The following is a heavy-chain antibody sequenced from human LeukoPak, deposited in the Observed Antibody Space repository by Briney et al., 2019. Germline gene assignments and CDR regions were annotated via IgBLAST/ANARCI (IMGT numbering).Heavy chain of an antibody. Sequence: SETLSLTCTVSGGSISSYYWSWIRQPPGKGLEGIGYIYYSGSTNYNPSLKSRVTISVDTSKNQYSLKLSSVTAADTAVYYCARAPLIYDFWSGYTQNPPDAFDIWGQGTMVTVSS. CDR2: IYYSGST. D-gene: IGHD3-3*01. CDR3: ARAPLIYDFWSGYTQNPPDAFDI. J-gene: IGHJ3*02. CDR1: GGSISSYY. V-gene: IGHV4-59*01.